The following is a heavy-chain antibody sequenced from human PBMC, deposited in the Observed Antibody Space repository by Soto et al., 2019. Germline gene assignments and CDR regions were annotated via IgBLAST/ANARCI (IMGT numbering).Heavy chain of an antibody. V-gene: IGHV3-66*01. CDR1: GFTVSTNF. D-gene: IGHD5-18*01. Sequence: EVQLVESGGGLVQPGGSLRLSCAASGFTVSTNFMTWVRQAPGKGLEWVSVIYSGGSTFYADSVKGRFTITRDNSKNTLYVQMNSLRVEDTAVYYCARARMQLWPNYYDDGLDVWGQGTTVTVSS. CDR3: ARARMQLWPNYYDDGLDV. CDR2: IYSGGST. J-gene: IGHJ6*02.